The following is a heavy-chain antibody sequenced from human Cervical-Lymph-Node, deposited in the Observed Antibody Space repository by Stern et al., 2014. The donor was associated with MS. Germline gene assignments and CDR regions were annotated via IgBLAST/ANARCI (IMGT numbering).Heavy chain of an antibody. Sequence: EVQLVESGAELIRPGESMKIYCKGSGYKFSIYWIAWVRQMTGKGLEWMVIIYPGDSETRYSPSFQGQVTMSADKSTSTAYLQWSSLNASDPAMYFCARQTTAWASDVWGQGTLVTVSS. D-gene: IGHD1-14*01. CDR3: ARQTTAWASDV. CDR2: IYPGDSET. V-gene: IGHV5-51*01. J-gene: IGHJ4*02. CDR1: GYKFSIYW.